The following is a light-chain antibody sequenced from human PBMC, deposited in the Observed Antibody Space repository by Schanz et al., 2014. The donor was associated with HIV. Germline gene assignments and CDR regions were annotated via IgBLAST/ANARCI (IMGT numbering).Light chain of an antibody. CDR3: CSYAGSWGV. Sequence: QSVLTQPPSASGTPGQRVSISCSENGSNVGSNTVNCYQHLPGAAPKLLLYSDDQRPSGVSNRFSGSKSGNTASLTISGLQAEDEADYYCCSYAGSWGVFGGGTKLTVL. V-gene: IGLV1-44*01. J-gene: IGLJ3*02. CDR1: GSNVGSNT. CDR2: SDD.